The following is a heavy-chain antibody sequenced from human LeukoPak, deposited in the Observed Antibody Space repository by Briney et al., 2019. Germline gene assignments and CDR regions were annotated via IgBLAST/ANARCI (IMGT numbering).Heavy chain of an antibody. J-gene: IGHJ4*02. D-gene: IGHD5-18*01. CDR2: ISWNSGSV. V-gene: IGHV3-9*01. CDR1: GFTFDDYA. Sequence: PGGSLRLSCAASGFTFDDYAMHWVRQAPGTGLEWVSGISWNSGSVGYADSVKGRFTISRDNAKNSLYLHMNSLRAEDTALYYCAKTPLVDIAMVSFDYWGQGTLVTVSS. CDR3: AKTPLVDIAMVSFDY.